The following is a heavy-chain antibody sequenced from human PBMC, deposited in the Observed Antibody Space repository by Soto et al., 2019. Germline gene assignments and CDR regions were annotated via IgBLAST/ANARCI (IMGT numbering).Heavy chain of an antibody. Sequence: ASVKVSCKASGYTFTSYGISWVRQAPGQGLEWIGWIGAYNGNTNYAQKFQERVTITTDTSTSTAYMELSSLRSEDTAVYYCAADLLVQRPLRSANYWGQGLLVTVSA. V-gene: IGHV1-18*01. CDR2: IGAYNGNT. J-gene: IGHJ4*02. D-gene: IGHD6-25*01. CDR3: AADLLVQRPLRSANY. CDR1: GYTFTSYG.